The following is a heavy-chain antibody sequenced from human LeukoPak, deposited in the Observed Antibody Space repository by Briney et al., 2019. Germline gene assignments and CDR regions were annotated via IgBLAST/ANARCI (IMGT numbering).Heavy chain of an antibody. CDR2: IYYSGST. D-gene: IGHD2-2*01. CDR1: GGSISSGGYY. Sequence: SETLSLTCTVSGGSISSGGYYWRWIRQRPGKGLEWIGYIYYSGSTYYNPSLKSRVTISVDTSKNQFSLKLSSVTAADTAVYYCARSKYQLLSQYNWFDPWCQGTLVTVSS. J-gene: IGHJ5*02. CDR3: ARSKYQLLSQYNWFDP. V-gene: IGHV4-31*03.